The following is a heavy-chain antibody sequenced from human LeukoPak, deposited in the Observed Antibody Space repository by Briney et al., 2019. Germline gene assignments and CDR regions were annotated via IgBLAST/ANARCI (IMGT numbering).Heavy chain of an antibody. CDR1: GYSFTTYR. CDR3: AKLGAYSSSWYGSFDY. D-gene: IGHD6-13*01. J-gene: IGHJ4*02. V-gene: IGHV5-51*01. Sequence: GESLKISCKGSGYSFTTYRIGWGRQMPGKGLEWMGIIYPADSDARYSPSFQGQVTISADMSISTAYLKWSSLKASDTAMYYCAKLGAYSSSWYGSFDYWGQGTLVTVSS. CDR2: IYPADSDA.